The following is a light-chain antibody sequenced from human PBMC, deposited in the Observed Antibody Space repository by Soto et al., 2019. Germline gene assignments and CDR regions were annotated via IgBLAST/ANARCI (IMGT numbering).Light chain of an antibody. J-gene: IGKJ1*01. CDR1: QSVSSD. CDR3: PHYTIWPSP. V-gene: IGKV3-15*01. CDR2: GAS. Sequence: EILMMHTNTTLSVSPGERATLSFRASQSVSSDLAWYHQKPGQAPRLLIYGASTRATGIPARFSGSGSGTEFTLTIISLQSEDFVLYYSPHYTIWPSPFAQGGK.